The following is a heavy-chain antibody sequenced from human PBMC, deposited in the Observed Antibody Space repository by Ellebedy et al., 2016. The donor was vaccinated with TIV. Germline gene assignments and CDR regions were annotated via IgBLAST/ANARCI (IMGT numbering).Heavy chain of an antibody. CDR3: ARSRLGGGHWYFDF. CDR1: GYTFTRYG. Sequence: ASVQVSCXVSGYTFTRYGMSWVRQAPGQGLEWMGWIAVYNGHTKYAQKFQDRDVMTTETATSTVYMELRSLRSDDAGVYYCARSRLGGGHWYFDFWGRGTLVTVSS. V-gene: IGHV1-18*01. D-gene: IGHD3-10*01. CDR2: IAVYNGHT. J-gene: IGHJ2*01.